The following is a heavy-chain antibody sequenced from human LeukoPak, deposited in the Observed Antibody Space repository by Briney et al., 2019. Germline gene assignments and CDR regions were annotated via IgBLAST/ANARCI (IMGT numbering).Heavy chain of an antibody. CDR2: IFYNGRS. D-gene: IGHD3-22*01. CDR3: ARHGPEYYDATGYYNFDS. CDR1: GDSINTYY. Sequence: SETLSLTCTVSGDSINTYYWSWIRQPPGKGLEWIGCIFYNGRSKYNHSVKGRLTLSLDTSKNQFSLKLTPVTAADTAVYYCARHGPEYYDATGYYNFDSWSQGTLVTVSS. V-gene: IGHV4-59*08. J-gene: IGHJ4*02.